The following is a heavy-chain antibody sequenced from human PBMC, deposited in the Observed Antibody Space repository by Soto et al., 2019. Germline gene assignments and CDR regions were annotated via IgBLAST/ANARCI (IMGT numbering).Heavy chain of an antibody. V-gene: IGHV4-34*01. CDR2: INHSGST. CDR3: ARSRGAAGTCCWFDP. J-gene: IGHJ5*02. Sequence: TLSLTCAIYGGSFSGYYWSWIRQPPGKGLEWIGEINHSGSTNYNPSLKSRVTISVDTSKNQSSLKLSSVTAADTAVYYCARSRGAAGTCCWFDPWGQGTRVTVS. D-gene: IGHD6-13*01. CDR1: GGSFSGYY.